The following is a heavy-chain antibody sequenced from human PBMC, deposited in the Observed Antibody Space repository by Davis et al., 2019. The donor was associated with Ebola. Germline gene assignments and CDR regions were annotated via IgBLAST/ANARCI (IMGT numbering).Heavy chain of an antibody. CDR3: ASVRGVPPGWYFDL. D-gene: IGHD3-10*02. CDR1: GGSISSGGYY. V-gene: IGHV4-31*03. J-gene: IGHJ2*01. CDR2: IYYSGST. Sequence: SETLSLTCTVSGGSISSGGYYWSWIRQHPGKGLEWIGYIYYSGSTYYNPSLKSRVTISVDTSKNQFSLKLSSVTAADTAVYYCASVRGVPPGWYFDLWGRGTLVTVSS.